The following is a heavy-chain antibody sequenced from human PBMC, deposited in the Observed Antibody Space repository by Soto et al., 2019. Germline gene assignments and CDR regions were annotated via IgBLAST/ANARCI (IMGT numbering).Heavy chain of an antibody. V-gene: IGHV3-21*01. CDR3: AIDKFDCGGDCPYYYYYYGMDV. D-gene: IGHD2-21*02. CDR2: ISSSSSYI. Sequence: GGSLRLSCAASGFTFSSYSMNWVRQAPGKGLEWVSSISSSSSYIYYADSVKGRFTISRDNAKNSLYLQMNSLRAEDTAVYYCAIDKFDCGGDCPYYYYYYGMDVWGQGTTVTVSS. CDR1: GFTFSSYS. J-gene: IGHJ6*02.